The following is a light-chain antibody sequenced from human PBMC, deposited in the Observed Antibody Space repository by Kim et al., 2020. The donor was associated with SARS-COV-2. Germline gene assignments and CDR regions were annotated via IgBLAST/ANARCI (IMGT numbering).Light chain of an antibody. CDR3: LQHNSYPIT. V-gene: IGKV1-17*01. CDR2: GAS. CDR1: QDIRND. J-gene: IGKJ5*01. Sequence: ASVGDRVTITCRASQDIRNDLGWYQQSPGRAPKRLIYGASSVQSGVPSRFSGSGSGTEFTLTISSLQLEDFATYFCLQHNSYPITFGQGTRLEIK.